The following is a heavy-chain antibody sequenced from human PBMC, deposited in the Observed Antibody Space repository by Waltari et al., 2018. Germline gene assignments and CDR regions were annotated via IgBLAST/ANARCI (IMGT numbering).Heavy chain of an antibody. CDR2: ISGSSVST. CDR3: AKDRSGSYYLGDS. Sequence: SGFTFSAYTMNWVRQAPGKGLEWVSSISGSSVSTYYADSVQGRFTISRDNSKNTMYLQMNSLRAEDSAVYYCAKDRSGSYYLGDSWGQGTLVTVSS. J-gene: IGHJ4*02. V-gene: IGHV3-23*01. D-gene: IGHD1-26*01. CDR1: GFTFSAYT.